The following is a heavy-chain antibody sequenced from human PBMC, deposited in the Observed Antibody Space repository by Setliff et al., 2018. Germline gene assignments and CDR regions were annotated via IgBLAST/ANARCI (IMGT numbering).Heavy chain of an antibody. D-gene: IGHD4-17*01. CDR3: ARQIDYGDFQYFDY. V-gene: IGHV4-38-2*01. Sequence: SETLSLTCSVSDFSINSGYYWGWIRQSPGEGLEWIGSIYRSGNTYYNPSLKSRVTISVDTSKNQLSLKLNSVTAADTAVYYCARQIDYGDFQYFDYWGQGTLVTVSS. J-gene: IGHJ4*02. CDR2: IYRSGNT. CDR1: DFSINSGYY.